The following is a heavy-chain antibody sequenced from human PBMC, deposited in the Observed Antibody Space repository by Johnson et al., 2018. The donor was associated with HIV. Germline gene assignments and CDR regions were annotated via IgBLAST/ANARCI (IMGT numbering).Heavy chain of an antibody. CDR1: GFTFDDYA. CDR3: ARGRKEIGAVDGVDTDGFDS. D-gene: IGHD5-18*01. CDR2: ISWNSGSI. J-gene: IGHJ3*01. V-gene: IGHV3-9*01. Sequence: VQLVESGGGLVQPGRSLRLSCAASGFTFDDYAMHWVRQAPGKGLEWVSGISWNSGSIGYADSVKGRFTISRDISKNTLYLQMNSLGPEDTGLYYGARGRKEIGAVDGVDTDGFDSWGQGTMVTVSS.